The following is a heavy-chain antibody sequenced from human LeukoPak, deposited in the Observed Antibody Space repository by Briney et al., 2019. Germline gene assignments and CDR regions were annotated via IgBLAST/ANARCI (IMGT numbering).Heavy chain of an antibody. V-gene: IGHV3-11*06. CDR3: AKEEYDGSGYYFDY. CDR2: ISSRSSHT. CDR1: GFTFSDYY. Sequence: GGSLRLSCAASGFTFSDYYMSWIRHAPGKGLEWVSYISSRSSHTNYADAVKGRFTISRDNSKNTVYLQMNSLRAEDTAVYYCAKEEYDGSGYYFDYWAREPWSPSPQ. J-gene: IGHJ4*02. D-gene: IGHD3-22*01.